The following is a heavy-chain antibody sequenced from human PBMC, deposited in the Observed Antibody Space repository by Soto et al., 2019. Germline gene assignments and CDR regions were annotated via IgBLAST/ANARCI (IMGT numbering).Heavy chain of an antibody. J-gene: IGHJ5*02. CDR3: ARSYMVRGVANWFDP. Sequence: QGQLQESGPGLVKPSGTLSLTCAVSGGSISSSNWWRWVRQPPGKGLEWTGEISHSGSTTYNPSLKSRVTISVDKSRNQFSLKLSSVPAADTAGYYCARSYMVRGVANWFDPWGQGTLVTVSS. V-gene: IGHV4-4*02. CDR1: GGSISSSNW. D-gene: IGHD3-10*01. CDR2: ISHSGST.